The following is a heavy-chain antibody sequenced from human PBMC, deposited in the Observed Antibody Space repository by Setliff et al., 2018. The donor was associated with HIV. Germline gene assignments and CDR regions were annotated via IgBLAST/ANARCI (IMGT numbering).Heavy chain of an antibody. J-gene: IGHJ6*03. CDR2: IYYSGST. D-gene: IGHD3-10*01. CDR3: ARDGPLEGSYRYYYYYMDV. CDR1: GGFIKNSNYY. Sequence: SETLSLTCTVYGGFIKNSNYYWGWIRQPPGKGLEWIGYIYYSGSTNYNPSLKSRVTISVDTSKNQFSLKLSSVTAADTAVYYCARDGPLEGSYRYYYYYMDVWGKGTTVTVSS. V-gene: IGHV4-61*01.